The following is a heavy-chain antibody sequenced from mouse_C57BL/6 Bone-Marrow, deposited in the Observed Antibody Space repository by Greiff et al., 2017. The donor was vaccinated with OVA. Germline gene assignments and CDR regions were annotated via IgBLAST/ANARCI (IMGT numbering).Heavy chain of an antibody. CDR3: ARGYGSSYNYALGY. V-gene: IGHV14-2*01. J-gene: IGHJ4*01. Sequence: LQQSGAELVKPGASVKLSRTASGLNIKDYYMHWVKQRTEQGLEWIGRIDPEDGETKYAPKFQGQATITADTSSNTAHLQLSSLTSEDAAVYYCARGYGSSYNYALGYWGQGTSVTVAS. CDR2: IDPEDGET. D-gene: IGHD1-1*01. CDR1: GLNIKDYY.